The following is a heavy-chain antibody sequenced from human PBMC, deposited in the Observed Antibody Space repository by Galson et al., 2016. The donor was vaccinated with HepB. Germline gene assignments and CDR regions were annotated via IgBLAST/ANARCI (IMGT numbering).Heavy chain of an antibody. CDR1: GGSISPYS. D-gene: IGHD3-22*01. V-gene: IGHV4-59*01. CDR3: ARVRNYYDSSGSYFFYFDY. CDR2: IYYSGST. J-gene: IGHJ4*02. Sequence: SETLSLTCTVSGGSISPYSWIWIRQPPGKGLQWIGYIYYSGSTNYNPSLKSRVTISVDTSKNQFSLKLSSVTAADAAVYYCARVRNYYDSSGSYFFYFDYWGQGTLVTVSS.